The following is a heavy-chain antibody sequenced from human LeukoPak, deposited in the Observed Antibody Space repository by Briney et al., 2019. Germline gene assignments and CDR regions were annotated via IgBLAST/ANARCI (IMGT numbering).Heavy chain of an antibody. CDR1: GFTVSSNY. CDR2: IYSGGST. CDR3: ARDLRAIVGATVYYYGMDV. Sequence: GGSLRLSCAASGFTVSSNYMSWVRQAPGKGLEWVSVIYSGGSTYYADSVKGRFTISRDNSKNTLYLQMNSLRAEDTAVYYCARDLRAIVGATVYYYGMDVWGQGTTVTVSS. V-gene: IGHV3-66*01. D-gene: IGHD1-26*01. J-gene: IGHJ6*02.